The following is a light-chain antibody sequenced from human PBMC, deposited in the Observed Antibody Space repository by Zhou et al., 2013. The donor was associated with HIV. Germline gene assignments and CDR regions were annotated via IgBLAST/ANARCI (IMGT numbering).Light chain of an antibody. J-gene: IGKJ5*01. CDR3: QQYNSYPIT. V-gene: IGKV3-20*01. CDR2: GAS. Sequence: EIVLTQSPGTLSLSPGERATLSCRASQYISSSYLAWYQQKPGQAPRLLIYGASSRATGIPARFSGSGSGTEFTLTISSLQSEDSATYYCQQYNSYPITFGQGTRLEI. CDR1: QYISSSY.